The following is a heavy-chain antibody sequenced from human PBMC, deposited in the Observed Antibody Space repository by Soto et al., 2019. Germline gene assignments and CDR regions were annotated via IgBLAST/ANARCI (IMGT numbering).Heavy chain of an antibody. CDR3: AKLYSWHFI. CDR2: INGGGGAT. J-gene: IGHJ4*02. Sequence: EVQLLESGGGLVQPGGSLRLSCAASGFTFRNYAMSWVRQAPGKGLEWVSGINGGGGATFYADSVKGRFSIARDNSENTLWLQMNSLRAEDTAVYYCAKLYSWHFIWGQGTLVTVSS. D-gene: IGHD1-7*01. CDR1: GFTFRNYA. V-gene: IGHV3-23*01.